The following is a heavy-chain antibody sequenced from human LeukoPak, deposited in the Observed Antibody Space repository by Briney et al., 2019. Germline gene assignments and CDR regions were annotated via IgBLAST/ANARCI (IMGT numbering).Heavy chain of an antibody. CDR1: GYSISSGYY. J-gene: IGHJ4*02. CDR3: ARGGYSYAVDY. CDR2: IYHSGST. Sequence: PSETLSLTCTVSGYSISSGYYWGWIRQPPGKGLEWIGSIYHSGSTYYNPSLKSRVTISVDTSKNQFSLKLSSVTAADTAVYYRARGGYSYAVDYWGQGTLVTVSS. V-gene: IGHV4-38-2*02. D-gene: IGHD5-18*01.